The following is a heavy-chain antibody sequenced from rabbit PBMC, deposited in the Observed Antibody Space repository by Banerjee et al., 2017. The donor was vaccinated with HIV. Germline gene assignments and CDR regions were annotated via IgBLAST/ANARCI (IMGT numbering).Heavy chain of an antibody. CDR1: GFSFSSTYY. Sequence: QEQLEESGGDLVKPEGSLTLTCTASGFSFSSTYYMCWVRQAPGKGLEWITCIYPGIISATYYASWAKGRFTISKTSSTTVTLQMTSLTAADTATYFCARETYYYGGWGSNLWGQGTLVTVS. CDR2: IYPGIISAT. CDR3: ARETYYYGGWGSNL. D-gene: IGHD4-1*01. J-gene: IGHJ4*01. V-gene: IGHV1S45*01.